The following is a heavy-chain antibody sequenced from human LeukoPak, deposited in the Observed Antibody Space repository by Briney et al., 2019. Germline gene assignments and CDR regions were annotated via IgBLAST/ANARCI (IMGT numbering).Heavy chain of an antibody. CDR1: GGSISSSSYY. CDR3: ARVGDGYNYWEY. J-gene: IGHJ4*02. Sequence: SETLSLTCTVSGGSISSSSYYWSWIRQPAGKGLEWIGHIYTSGSTNYSPSLKSRVTISVDTSKNQFSLKLSSVTAADTAVYYCARVGDGYNYWEYWGQGTLVTVSS. V-gene: IGHV4-61*09. D-gene: IGHD5-24*01. CDR2: IYTSGST.